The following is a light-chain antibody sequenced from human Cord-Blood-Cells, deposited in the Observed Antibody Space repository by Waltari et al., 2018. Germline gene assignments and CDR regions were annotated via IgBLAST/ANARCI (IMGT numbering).Light chain of an antibody. CDR2: DGS. CDR3: NSYTSSITLP. J-gene: IGLJ1*01. CDR1: SSDVGGFNY. V-gene: IGLV2-14*01. Sequence: QSALTQPASVSGSPGQSITISCPGTSSDVGGFNYVSWYQQHPGKAPKLMMYDGSNRASSGTNRVSGFQSCNTASRTISGRQPEDEADDYCNSYTSSITLPFGTGTKVTVL.